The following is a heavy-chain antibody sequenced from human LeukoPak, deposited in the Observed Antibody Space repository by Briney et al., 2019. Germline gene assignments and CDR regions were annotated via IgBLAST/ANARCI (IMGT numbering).Heavy chain of an antibody. V-gene: IGHV3-7*03. CDR2: IKQDGSEK. CDR1: GFTFSTYW. J-gene: IGHJ4*02. Sequence: PGGSLRLSCAATGFTFSTYWMIWVRKAPGKELEWVANIKQDGSEKFYVDSVKGRFTISRDNAKNSLYLQMNSLRAEDMALYYCAKARAGFNGGYFDYWGQGTLVTVSS. CDR3: AKARAGFNGGYFDY.